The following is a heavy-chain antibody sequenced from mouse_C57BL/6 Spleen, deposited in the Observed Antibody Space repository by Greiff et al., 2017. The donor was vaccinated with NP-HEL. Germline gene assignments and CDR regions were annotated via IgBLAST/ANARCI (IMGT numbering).Heavy chain of an antibody. CDR2: INPSNGGT. V-gene: IGHV1-53*01. J-gene: IGHJ3*01. Sequence: VQLQESGTELVKPGASVKLSCKASGYTFTSYWMHWVKQRPGQGLEWIGNINPSNGGTNYNEKFKSKATLTVDKSSSTAYMQLSSLTSEDSAVYYCASCPYGNYETWFAYWGQGTLVTVSA. CDR3: ASCPYGNYETWFAY. D-gene: IGHD2-1*01. CDR1: GYTFTSYW.